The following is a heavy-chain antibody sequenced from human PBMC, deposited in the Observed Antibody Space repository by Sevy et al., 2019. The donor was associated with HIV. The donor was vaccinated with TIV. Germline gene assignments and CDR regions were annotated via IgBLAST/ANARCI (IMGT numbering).Heavy chain of an antibody. Sequence: GESLKISCAASEFTFSSYWMHWVRQPPGKGLVWVSRINSDGRSTTYADSVKGRFTISRDNAKNTLYLQMNSLRAEDTAVYYCAREVGFWSGYHMDYYYSMDVWGQGTTVTVSS. V-gene: IGHV3-74*03. D-gene: IGHD3-3*01. CDR1: EFTFSSYW. J-gene: IGHJ6*02. CDR2: INSDGRST. CDR3: AREVGFWSGYHMDYYYSMDV.